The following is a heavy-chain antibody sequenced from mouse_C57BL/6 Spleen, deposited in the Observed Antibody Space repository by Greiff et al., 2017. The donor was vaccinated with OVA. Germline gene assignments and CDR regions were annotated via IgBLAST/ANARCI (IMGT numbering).Heavy chain of an antibody. CDR1: GYTFTSYW. D-gene: IGHD1-1*01. Sequence: QVQLQQSGTELVKPGASVKLSCKASGYTFTSYWMHWVKQRPGQGLEWIGNINPRNGGTNYNEKFKSKATLTVDKSSSTAYMQLSSLTSEDSAVYYCARGGDYYYGSSYGWYFDVWGTGTTVTVSS. J-gene: IGHJ1*03. CDR2: INPRNGGT. V-gene: IGHV1-53*01. CDR3: ARGGDYYYGSSYGWYFDV.